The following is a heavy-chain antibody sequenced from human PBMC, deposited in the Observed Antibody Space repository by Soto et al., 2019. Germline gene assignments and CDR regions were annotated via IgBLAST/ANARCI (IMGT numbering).Heavy chain of an antibody. CDR2: IYSSGST. Sequence: QVQLQESGPRLVKPSQTLSLSCAVSGGSIISASYSWNWIRQSPGRGLEWIGHIYSSGSTSDNPSLRRRVSLSVDTSHNQFSLKLTSVTAADTAVYFCAREDAARIERWFDAWGQGILVTVSS. V-gene: IGHV4-31*11. CDR1: GGSIISASYS. CDR3: AREDAARIERWFDA. J-gene: IGHJ5*02. D-gene: IGHD6-6*01.